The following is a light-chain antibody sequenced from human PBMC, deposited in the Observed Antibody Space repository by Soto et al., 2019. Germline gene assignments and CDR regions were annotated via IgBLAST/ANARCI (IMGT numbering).Light chain of an antibody. Sequence: QSALTQPASVSGSPGQSITISCTGTSSDIGGYNYVSWYQQHPHKAPKLMIYDVSNRPSGVSNRFSGSKSGNTVSLTISGLQAEDEADYYCSSYTSSSTRVFGGGTKVTVL. J-gene: IGLJ2*01. CDR1: SSDIGGYNY. V-gene: IGLV2-14*01. CDR2: DVS. CDR3: SSYTSSSTRV.